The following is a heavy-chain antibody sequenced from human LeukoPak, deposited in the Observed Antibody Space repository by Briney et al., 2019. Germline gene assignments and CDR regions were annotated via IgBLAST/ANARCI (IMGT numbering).Heavy chain of an antibody. Sequence: SETLSLTCTVSGGSISSGGYYWSWIRQHPGKGLEWIGYIYYSGSTYYNPSLKSRVTISVDTSKNQFSLKLSSVTAADTAVYYYASSGGSWQLFDYWGQGTLVTVSS. CDR1: GGSISSGGYY. V-gene: IGHV4-31*03. CDR3: ASSGGSWQLFDY. CDR2: IYYSGST. J-gene: IGHJ4*02. D-gene: IGHD2-15*01.